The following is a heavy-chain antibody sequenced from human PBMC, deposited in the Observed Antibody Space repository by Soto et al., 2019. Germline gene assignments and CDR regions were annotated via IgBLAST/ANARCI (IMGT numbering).Heavy chain of an antibody. CDR3: ARIDPPLMLAWFDP. J-gene: IGHJ5*02. CDR2: INYSGST. CDR1: GDSISDNY. V-gene: IGHV4-59*01. Sequence: QVQLQESGPGLVKPSETLSLTCSVSGDSISDNYWSWIRQPPGKGLEWIGYINYSGSTNYNPSLNGRVSMSVDTSKNQFSLTLTSVTAADPAFYCCARIDPPLMLAWFDPWGQGTLVTVSS. D-gene: IGHD2-8*01.